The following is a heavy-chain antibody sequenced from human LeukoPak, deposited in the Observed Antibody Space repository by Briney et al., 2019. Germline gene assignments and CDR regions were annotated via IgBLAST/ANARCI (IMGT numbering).Heavy chain of an antibody. CDR2: ISGSGGST. J-gene: IGHJ4*02. CDR1: GFTFSSYA. Sequence: GGSLRLSCAASGFTFSSYAMSWVRQAPGKGLEWVSAISGSGGSTYYADSVKGRFTISRDNSKNTLYLQMNSLRAEDTAVYYCAKDYYYDSSGYYYFDYWGQGTLVTVSS. D-gene: IGHD3-22*01. CDR3: AKDYYYDSSGYYYFDY. V-gene: IGHV3-23*01.